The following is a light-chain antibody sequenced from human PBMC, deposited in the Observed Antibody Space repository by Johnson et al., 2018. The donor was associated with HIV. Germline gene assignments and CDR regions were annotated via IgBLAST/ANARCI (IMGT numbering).Light chain of an antibody. CDR1: SSNIGNNY. CDR2: ENN. V-gene: IGLV1-51*02. J-gene: IGLJ1*01. CDR3: GTWDSSLSAYV. Sequence: QSVLTQPPSVSAAPGKKVTISCSGSSSNIGNNYVSWYQQLPGTAPKLLIYENNKRPSGIPDRFSGSKSGTSATLGITGLPTGDEADYYCGTWDSSLSAYVFGTGTKVTVL.